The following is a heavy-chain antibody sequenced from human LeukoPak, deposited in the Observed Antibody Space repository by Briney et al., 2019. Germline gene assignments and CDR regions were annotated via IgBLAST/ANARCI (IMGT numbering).Heavy chain of an antibody. J-gene: IGHJ4*02. D-gene: IGHD3-10*01. CDR3: ARVGVSGSYYLDY. Sequence: PSETLSLTCAVYGGSFSGYYGSWSRQPPGKGLEWIGEINHSGSTNYNPSLKSRVTISVDTSKNQFSLKLSSVTAADTAVYYCARVGVSGSYYLDYWGQGTLVTVSS. CDR2: INHSGST. CDR1: GGSFSGYY. V-gene: IGHV4-34*01.